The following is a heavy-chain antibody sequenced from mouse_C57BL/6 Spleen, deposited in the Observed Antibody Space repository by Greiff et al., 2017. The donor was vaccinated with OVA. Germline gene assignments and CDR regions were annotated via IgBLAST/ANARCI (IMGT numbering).Heavy chain of an antibody. CDR1: GYTFTSYW. J-gene: IGHJ2*01. V-gene: IGHV1-55*01. CDR3: ARSFYGSSYEDDY. D-gene: IGHD1-1*01. CDR2: IYPGSGST. Sequence: VQLQQPGAELVKPGASVKMSCKASGYTFTSYWITWVKQRPGQGLEWIGDIYPGSGSTNYNEKFKSKATLTVDTSSSTAYMQLSSLTSEDSAVYYCARSFYGSSYEDDYWGQGTTLTVSS.